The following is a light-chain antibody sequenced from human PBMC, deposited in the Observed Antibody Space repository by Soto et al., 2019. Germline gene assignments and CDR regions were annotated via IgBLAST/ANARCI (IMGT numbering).Light chain of an antibody. J-gene: IGKJ4*01. V-gene: IGKV3-20*01. Sequence: EIVLTQSPATLSLSPGERATLSCWASQRVISSSLGWYQQNPGQAPRLLIYGASSRATVIPDWFSGSWSAADSTLTISRLEAEDFAVYYCQQYGRSPLTFGGGTKVEIK. CDR1: QRVISSS. CDR3: QQYGRSPLT. CDR2: GAS.